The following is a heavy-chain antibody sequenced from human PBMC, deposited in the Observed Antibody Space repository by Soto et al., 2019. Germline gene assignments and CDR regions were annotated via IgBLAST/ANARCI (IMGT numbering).Heavy chain of an antibody. D-gene: IGHD5-18*01. CDR3: ARAAPTVDTPMVSEFDY. V-gene: IGHV3-74*01. CDR2: INRGGGTT. J-gene: IGHJ4*02. Sequence: GESLKISCAVSGFIFRDYWMHWVRQAPGKGLVWVSHINRGGGTTRYADSVKGRFTISRDNAKNTLYLQMNSLRAEDTAVYYCARAAPTVDTPMVSEFDYWGQGTLVTVSS. CDR1: GFIFRDYW.